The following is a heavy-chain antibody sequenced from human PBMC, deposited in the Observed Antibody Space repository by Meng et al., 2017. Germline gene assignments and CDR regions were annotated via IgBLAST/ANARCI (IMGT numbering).Heavy chain of an antibody. Sequence: QVELLGSGGGGVQPGRSLTLSRAASGFTFSSYGMHWVRQAPGKGLEWVAVIWNDGSYKNHADSVKGRFTISRDNSKNTLYLQMNSLRAEDTAVYYCARGDWNDAWYFDLWGRGTLVTVSS. V-gene: IGHV3-33*01. CDR1: GFTFSSYG. CDR3: ARGDWNDAWYFDL. D-gene: IGHD1-1*01. J-gene: IGHJ2*01. CDR2: IWNDGSYK.